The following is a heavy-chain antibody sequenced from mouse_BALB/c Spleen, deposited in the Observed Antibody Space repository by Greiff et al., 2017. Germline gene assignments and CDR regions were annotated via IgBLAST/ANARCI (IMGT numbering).Heavy chain of an antibody. CDR3: NAGTTVGFDY. CDR1: GFNIKDYY. CDR2: IDPENGDT. V-gene: IGHV14-4*02. J-gene: IGHJ2*01. Sequence: VHVKQSGAELVRSGASVKLSCTASGFNIKDYYMHWVKQRPEQGLEWIGWIDPENGDTEYAPKFQGKATMTADTSSNTAYLQLSSLTSEDTAVYYCNAGTTVGFDYWGQGTTLTVSS. D-gene: IGHD1-1*01.